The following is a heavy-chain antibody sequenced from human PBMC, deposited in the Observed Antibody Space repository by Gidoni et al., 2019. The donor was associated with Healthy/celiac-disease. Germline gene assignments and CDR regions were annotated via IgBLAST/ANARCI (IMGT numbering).Heavy chain of an antibody. CDR3: AKTGEAGMRYYYGSGKSGYFDY. J-gene: IGHJ4*02. D-gene: IGHD3-10*01. CDR2: ISYDGSNK. Sequence: QVQLVASGGGVVQPGRSLRLSCAASGFTFSSSGMHWVRQAPGKGLEWVAVISYDGSNKYYADCVKGRFTISRDNSKNTLYLQMNSLRAEDTTVYYCAKTGEAGMRYYYGSGKSGYFDYWGQGTLVTVSS. V-gene: IGHV3-30*18. CDR1: GFTFSSSG.